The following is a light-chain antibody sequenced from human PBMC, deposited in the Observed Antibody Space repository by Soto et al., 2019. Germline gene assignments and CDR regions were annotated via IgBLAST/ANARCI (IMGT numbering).Light chain of an antibody. CDR2: DAS. CDR1: QGVSSH. V-gene: IGKV3-11*01. J-gene: IGKJ5*01. Sequence: EIVLTQSPATLSLSPGERATLSCRASQGVSSHLAWYQHKPGQAPRLLIYDASSRATGVPARFSGSGSGTDFTLTISSIESEDVAVYYCQQRRNWPITFGQGTRLEIK. CDR3: QQRRNWPIT.